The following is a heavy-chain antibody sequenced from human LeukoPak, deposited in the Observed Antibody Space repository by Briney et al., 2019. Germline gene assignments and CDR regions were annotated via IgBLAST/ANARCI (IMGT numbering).Heavy chain of an antibody. CDR3: ARERRWGAAFDI. J-gene: IGHJ3*02. V-gene: IGHV4-34*01. Sequence: PSETLSLTCAVYGGSFSGYYWSWIRQPPGKWLEWIGEINHSGSTNYNPSLKSRVTISVDTSKNQFSLKLSSVTAADTAVYYCARERRWGAAFDIWGQGTMVTVSS. CDR1: GGSFSGYY. D-gene: IGHD4-23*01. CDR2: INHSGST.